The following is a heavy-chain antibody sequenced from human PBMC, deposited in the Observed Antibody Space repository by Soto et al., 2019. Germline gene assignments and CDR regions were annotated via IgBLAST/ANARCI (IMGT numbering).Heavy chain of an antibody. CDR3: ARARGSRGELLYYCGMDV. Sequence: QVQLVQSGAEVKKPGSSVKVSCKASGGTFSSYTISWVRQAPGQGLEWMGRIIPILGIANYAQKFQGRVTITADKSTSTAYMELSSLRSEDTAVYYCARARGSRGELLYYCGMDVWGQGTTVTVSS. J-gene: IGHJ6*02. CDR1: GGTFSSYT. V-gene: IGHV1-69*02. D-gene: IGHD1-26*01. CDR2: IIPILGIA.